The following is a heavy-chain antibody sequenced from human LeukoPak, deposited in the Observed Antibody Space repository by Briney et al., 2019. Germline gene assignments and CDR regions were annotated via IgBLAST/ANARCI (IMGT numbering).Heavy chain of an antibody. Sequence: SETLSLTCTVSGYSISSGYYWGWIRQPPRKGLEWIGSIHHSGSTYYNPSLKSRVTISVDTSKNQFSLKLSSVTAADTAVYYCARGSLYGDYGSWGQGTLVTVSS. CDR3: ARGSLYGDYGS. CDR1: GYSISSGYY. D-gene: IGHD4-17*01. V-gene: IGHV4-38-2*02. J-gene: IGHJ5*02. CDR2: IHHSGST.